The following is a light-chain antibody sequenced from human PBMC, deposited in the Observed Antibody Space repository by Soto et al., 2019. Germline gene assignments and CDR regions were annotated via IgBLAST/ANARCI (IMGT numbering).Light chain of an antibody. J-gene: IGKJ1*01. Sequence: ESVLTQSPDTLSLSPGDRATLSCRASQSISSNFLAWYQQKPGQAPRLLIYGASNRATGIPDRFSGSGSGTDFTLTISRLEPEDFAVYYCQQYGSSGTFGQGTKVEIK. CDR1: QSISSNF. CDR2: GAS. V-gene: IGKV3-20*01. CDR3: QQYGSSGT.